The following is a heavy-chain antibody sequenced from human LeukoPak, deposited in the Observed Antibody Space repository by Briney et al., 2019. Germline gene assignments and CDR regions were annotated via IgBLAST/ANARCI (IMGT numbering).Heavy chain of an antibody. CDR2: IRYDGSNK. Sequence: GGSLRLSCAASGFTFSSYGMHWVRQAPGKGLEWVAFIRYDGSNKYYADSVKGRFTISRDNSKNTLYLQMNSLRAEDTAVYYCAKLTTVTSDPYYYYYMDVWAKGPRSPSP. CDR1: GFTFSSYG. D-gene: IGHD4-17*01. J-gene: IGHJ6*03. CDR3: AKLTTVTSDPYYYYYMDV. V-gene: IGHV3-30*02.